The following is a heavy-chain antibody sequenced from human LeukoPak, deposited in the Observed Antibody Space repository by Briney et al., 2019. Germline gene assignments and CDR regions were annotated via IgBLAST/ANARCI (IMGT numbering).Heavy chain of an antibody. CDR3: AATVRGVIIYR. V-gene: IGHV5-10-1*01. D-gene: IGHD3-10*01. J-gene: IGHJ5*02. CDR2: IDPSDSYT. Sequence: PGESLKISCKGSGYSFNTYWIGWVRQMPGKGLEWMGRIDPSDSYTNYSPSFQGHVTISADKSISTAYLQWSSLKASDNAMYYCAATVRGVIIYRWGQGTLVTVSS. CDR1: GYSFNTYW.